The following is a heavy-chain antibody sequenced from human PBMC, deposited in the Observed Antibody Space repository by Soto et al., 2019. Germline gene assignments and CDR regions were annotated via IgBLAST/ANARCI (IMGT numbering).Heavy chain of an antibody. CDR1: GYTFTSYG. Sequence: QVQLVQSGAEVKKPGASVKVSCKASGYTFTSYGISWVRQAPGQGLEWMGWISAYNGNTNYAQKLQGRVTMTTDTSTSTAYMELRSLRSDDTAVYYWARSQAYGDYVHYFDYWGQGTLVTVSS. CDR2: ISAYNGNT. CDR3: ARSQAYGDYVHYFDY. V-gene: IGHV1-18*01. J-gene: IGHJ4*02. D-gene: IGHD4-17*01.